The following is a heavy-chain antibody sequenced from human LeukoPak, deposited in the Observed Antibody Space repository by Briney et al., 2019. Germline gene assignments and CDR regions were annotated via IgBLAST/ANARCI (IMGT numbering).Heavy chain of an antibody. CDR1: EFSFSDYY. J-gene: IGHJ6*04. V-gene: IGHV3-11*04. CDR3: AELGITMIGGV. Sequence: GGSLRLSCAASEFSFSDYYMSWIRQAPGKGLEWISYISSSGSTIYYADSVKGRFTISRDNAKNSLYLQMNSLRAEDTAVYYCAELGITMIGGVWGKGTTVTISS. CDR2: ISSSGSTI. D-gene: IGHD3-10*02.